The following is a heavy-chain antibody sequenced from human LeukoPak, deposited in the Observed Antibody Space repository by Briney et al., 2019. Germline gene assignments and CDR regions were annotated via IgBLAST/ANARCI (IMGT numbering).Heavy chain of an antibody. Sequence: SDTLSLTCALYGGSLSGYYGSWIRQPPGKGLEWIGEINHSGSTNYNPSLKSRVTISVDTSKNQFSLKLSSVTAADTAVYYCARGNTMVSRFDAFDIGGERTMVTVSS. CDR2: INHSGST. CDR1: GGSLSGYY. D-gene: IGHD3-3*01. J-gene: IGHJ3*02. V-gene: IGHV4-34*01. CDR3: ARGNTMVSRFDAFDI.